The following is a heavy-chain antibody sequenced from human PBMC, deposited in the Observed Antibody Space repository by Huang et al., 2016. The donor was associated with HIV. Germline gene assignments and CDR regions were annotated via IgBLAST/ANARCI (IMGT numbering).Heavy chain of an antibody. D-gene: IGHD1-1*01. J-gene: IGHJ4*02. CDR1: GYSFTSYW. CDR3: ARLSTTWYFDY. V-gene: IGHV5-51*01. Sequence: EVQLVQSGAEVKKPGESLKISCKGSGYSFTSYWIGWVRQMPGKVLEWMGIIDPGDSATRYGTSFQGKVTISADKSISTAYLQWSSLKASDTAMYYCARLSTTWYFDYWGQGTLVTVSS. CDR2: IDPGDSAT.